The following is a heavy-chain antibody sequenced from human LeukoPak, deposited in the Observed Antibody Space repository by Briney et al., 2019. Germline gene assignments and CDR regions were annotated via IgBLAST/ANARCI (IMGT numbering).Heavy chain of an antibody. D-gene: IGHD4-17*01. V-gene: IGHV4-39*01. Sequence: GSLRLSCAASGFTFSSYSMNWVRQPPGKGLEWIASIYYTGSTNYNPSLKSRVTISVDTSKNQFSLKLSSVTAADTAVYYCARSRKYGAVTTYSWFDPWGQGTLVIVSS. CDR1: GFTFSSYSMN. CDR2: IYYTGST. J-gene: IGHJ5*02. CDR3: ARSRKYGAVTTYSWFDP.